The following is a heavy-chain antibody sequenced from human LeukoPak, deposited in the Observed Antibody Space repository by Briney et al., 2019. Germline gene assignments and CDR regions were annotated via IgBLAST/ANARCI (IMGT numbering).Heavy chain of an antibody. Sequence: ASVKVSCKASGGTFSSYAISWVRQAPGQGLEWMGWISAYNGNTNYAQKLQGRVTMTTDTSTSKAYMELRSLRSDDTAVYYCARAERYYYDSNAFDIWGQGTMVTVSS. V-gene: IGHV1-18*01. J-gene: IGHJ3*02. CDR2: ISAYNGNT. CDR1: GGTFSSYA. CDR3: ARAERYYYDSNAFDI. D-gene: IGHD3-22*01.